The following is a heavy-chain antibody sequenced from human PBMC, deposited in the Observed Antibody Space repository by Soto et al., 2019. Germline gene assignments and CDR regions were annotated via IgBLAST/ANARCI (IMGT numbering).Heavy chain of an antibody. CDR2: IHNSGSP. J-gene: IGHJ4*02. D-gene: IGHD2-8*01. V-gene: IGHV4-30-4*01. CDR1: GASIYNGGYF. Sequence: SETLSLTCSVSGASIYNGGYFWSWIRQSPGKGLEWIGHIHNSGSPYNNPSLKSRVTISADTSMNQFSLALTSVTAADTAMYYCARDSDIVPQFDYWGQGTLVTVSS. CDR3: ARDSDIVPQFDY.